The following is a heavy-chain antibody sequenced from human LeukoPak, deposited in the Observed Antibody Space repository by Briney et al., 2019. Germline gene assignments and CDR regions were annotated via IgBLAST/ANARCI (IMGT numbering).Heavy chain of an antibody. D-gene: IGHD2-15*01. CDR2: IYYSGST. V-gene: IGHV4-59*12. J-gene: IGHJ4*02. CDR1: GGSISSYF. CDR3: ARGPPKQFSGGSCYVFDY. Sequence: KSSETLSLTCTVSGGSISSYFWSWIRQPPGKRLEWIGYIYYSGSTNYNPSLKSRVTMSVDTSKNQFSLKLSSVTAADTAVYYCARGPPKQFSGGSCYVFDYWGQGTLVTVSS.